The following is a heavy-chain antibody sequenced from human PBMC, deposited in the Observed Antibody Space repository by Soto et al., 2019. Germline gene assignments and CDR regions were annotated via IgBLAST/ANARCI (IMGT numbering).Heavy chain of an antibody. D-gene: IGHD2-15*01. CDR2: INSDGSST. CDR1: GFTFSSYW. CDR3: VRTSLVVAAATREDY. Sequence: EVQLVESGGGLVQPGGSLRLSCAASGFTFSSYWMHWVRQAPGKGLVWVSRINSDGSSTSYADSVKGRFTISRDNAKNTLYLQMNSLRAEDTAVYYCVRTSLVVAAATREDYWGQGTLFNVSS. J-gene: IGHJ4*02. V-gene: IGHV3-74*01.